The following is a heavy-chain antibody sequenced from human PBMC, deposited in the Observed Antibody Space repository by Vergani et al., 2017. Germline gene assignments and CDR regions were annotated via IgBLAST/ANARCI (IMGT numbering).Heavy chain of an antibody. D-gene: IGHD3-16*01. V-gene: IGHV3-30*02. CDR1: GFTLSNYD. J-gene: IGHJ4*02. CDR3: AKHFRGWGIDY. CDR2: IQFDGSNQ. Sequence: QVQLVESGGGVVQRGGSLRLSCATSGFTLSNYDMQWIRQGPGKGLEFVAFIQFDGSNQYYADSVKGRFTLSRDSSKNTLYLQMNSLRTADTATYYCAKHFRGWGIDYWGQGTQVIVSS.